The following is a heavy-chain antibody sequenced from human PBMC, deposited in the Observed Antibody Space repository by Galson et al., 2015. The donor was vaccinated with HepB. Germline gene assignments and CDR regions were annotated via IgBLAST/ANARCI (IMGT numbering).Heavy chain of an antibody. Sequence: SLRLSCAASGFTFSSYSMNWVRQAPGKGLEWVSSISRSSSYIYFADSVKGRFTISRDNAKNSLYLQMNSLRAEDTAVYYCARDEDGYNYFDYWGQGTLVTVSS. CDR3: ARDEDGYNYFDY. CDR1: GFTFSSYS. J-gene: IGHJ4*02. D-gene: IGHD5-24*01. V-gene: IGHV3-21*01. CDR2: ISRSSSYI.